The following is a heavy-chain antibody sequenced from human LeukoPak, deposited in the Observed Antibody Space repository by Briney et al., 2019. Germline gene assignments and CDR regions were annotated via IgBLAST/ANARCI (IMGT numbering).Heavy chain of an antibody. Sequence: GGTLRLSCAASGFTFSSYGMSWVRQAPGKGLEWVSSISGSGGSTYYADSVKGRFTISRDNSKNTLYLQINSLRAEDTAVYDCARVGLDRRGYSGYEAFDYWGQGTLVTVSS. D-gene: IGHD5-12*01. CDR1: GFTFSSYG. J-gene: IGHJ4*02. CDR3: ARVGLDRRGYSGYEAFDY. CDR2: ISGSGGST. V-gene: IGHV3-23*01.